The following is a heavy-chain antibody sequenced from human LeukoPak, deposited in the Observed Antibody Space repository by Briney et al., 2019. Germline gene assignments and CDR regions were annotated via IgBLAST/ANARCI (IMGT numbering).Heavy chain of an antibody. CDR3: TRFLYYYDSSTYHDYFDY. V-gene: IGHV3-74*01. D-gene: IGHD3-22*01. CDR2: INSDGRST. J-gene: IGHJ4*02. Sequence: GGSLRLSCAASGFTFSSYWMHWVRQAPGKGLVWVSRINSDGRSTNYADSVKGRFTISRDNAKNTLYPQMNSLRAEDTAVYYCTRFLYYYDSSTYHDYFDYWGQGTLVTVSS. CDR1: GFTFSSYW.